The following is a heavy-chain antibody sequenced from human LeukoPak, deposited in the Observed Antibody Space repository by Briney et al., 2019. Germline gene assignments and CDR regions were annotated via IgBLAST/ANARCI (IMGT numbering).Heavy chain of an antibody. CDR3: ARGGEWLDPERIPVDY. Sequence: GGSLRLSCAASGFTFSSYGMHWVRQAPGKGLEWVAIISYDGNNKYYADSVKGRFTISRDNSKNTLYLQMNSLRAEDTAVYYCARGGEWLDPERIPVDYWGQGTLVTVSS. V-gene: IGHV3-30*03. D-gene: IGHD6-19*01. CDR2: ISYDGNNK. J-gene: IGHJ4*02. CDR1: GFTFSSYG.